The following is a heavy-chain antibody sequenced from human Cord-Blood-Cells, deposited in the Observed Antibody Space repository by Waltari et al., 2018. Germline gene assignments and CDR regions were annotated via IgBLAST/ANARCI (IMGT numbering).Heavy chain of an antibody. J-gene: IGHJ4*02. V-gene: IGHV1-69*01. Sequence: QVQLVQSGAEVKKPGSSVKVSCKASGGPFGSYAISWVRQAPGQGLEWMGGIIPIFGTANYAQKFQGRVTITADESTSTAYMELSSLRSEETAVYYCARDPYCGGDCYYFDYWGQGTLVTVSS. D-gene: IGHD2-21*02. CDR1: GGPFGSYA. CDR3: ARDPYCGGDCYYFDY. CDR2: IIPIFGTA.